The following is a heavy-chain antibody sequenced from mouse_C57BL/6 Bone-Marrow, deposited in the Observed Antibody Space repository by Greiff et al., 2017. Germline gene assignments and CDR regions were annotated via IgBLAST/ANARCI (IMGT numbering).Heavy chain of an antibody. CDR1: GYTFTSYG. CDR2: IYPRSGNT. Sequence: VQLQESGAELARPGASVKLSCKASGYTFTSYGISWVKQRTGQGLEWIGEIYPRSGNTYYNEKFKGKATLTADKSSSTAYMELRSLTSEDSAVYFCAGLPITTVVAHYFDYWGQGTTLTVSS. D-gene: IGHD1-1*01. J-gene: IGHJ2*01. V-gene: IGHV1-81*01. CDR3: AGLPITTVVAHYFDY.